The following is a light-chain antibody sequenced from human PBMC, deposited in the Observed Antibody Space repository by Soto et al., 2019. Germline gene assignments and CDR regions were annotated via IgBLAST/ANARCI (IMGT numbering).Light chain of an antibody. Sequence: QSVLIQPASVSGSPGQSITISCTGTSSDVGGSNYVSWYQHHPHRAPKLLIYEVNYRPSGVSNRFSGSKSGNTASLTIYGLQADDEADYYCSSYTSSNTLEVFGFGTKVTVL. V-gene: IGLV2-14*01. J-gene: IGLJ1*01. CDR3: SSYTSSNTLEV. CDR2: EVN. CDR1: SSDVGGSNY.